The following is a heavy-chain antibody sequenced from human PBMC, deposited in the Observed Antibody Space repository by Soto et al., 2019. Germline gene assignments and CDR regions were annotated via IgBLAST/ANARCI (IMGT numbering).Heavy chain of an antibody. CDR1: GVSISNSSYY. CDR3: ARHGSN. J-gene: IGHJ4*02. Sequence: ASETLSVTWTFSGVSISNSSYYWGWIRRPPGKGLEWIGTIYYSGITYYNPSLKSRVTISVDTSKNQFSLKLTSVTAADTAVYYCARHGSNWGQGTLVTVSS. V-gene: IGHV4-39*01. CDR2: IYYSGIT.